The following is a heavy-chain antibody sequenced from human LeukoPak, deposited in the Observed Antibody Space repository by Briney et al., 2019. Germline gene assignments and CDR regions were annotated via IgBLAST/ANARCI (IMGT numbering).Heavy chain of an antibody. CDR2: IYHSGST. CDR3: AGSTYDNWFDP. J-gene: IGHJ5*02. CDR1: GGSISSSSYY. Sequence: SETLSLTCTVSGGSISSSSYYCGWIRQPPGNGLEWIGSIYHSGSTYYNPSLKSRVTLSVETSKNQFSLKLSSVTAADMAVYYCAGSTYDNWFDPWGQGTLVTVSS. V-gene: IGHV4-39*01. D-gene: IGHD2-8*01.